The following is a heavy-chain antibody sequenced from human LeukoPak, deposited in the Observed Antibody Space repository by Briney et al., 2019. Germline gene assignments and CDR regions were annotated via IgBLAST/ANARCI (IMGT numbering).Heavy chain of an antibody. V-gene: IGHV4-39*02. Sequence: PSETLSLTCTVSGNSIRSSSYYWGWIRQSPEKGLEWIGSIYYSGSTYYSASFKSRVTISVDTSQNHFSLKLRSVTAADRAVYYCASRYYYDTRGYFLHWGQGTLVTVSS. CDR2: IYYSGST. D-gene: IGHD3-22*01. CDR1: GNSIRSSSYY. J-gene: IGHJ1*01. CDR3: ASRYYYDTRGYFLH.